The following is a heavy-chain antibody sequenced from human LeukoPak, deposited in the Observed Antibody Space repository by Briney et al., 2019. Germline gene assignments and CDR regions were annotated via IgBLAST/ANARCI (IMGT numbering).Heavy chain of an antibody. V-gene: IGHV4-30-4*07. Sequence: SETLSLTCAVSGGSISSGGYSWSWIRQPPGKGLEWIGYIYYSGSTYYIPSLRSRVTISVDTSKNQFSLKLSSVTAADTAVYYCASTRWGAFDYWGQGTLVTVSS. CDR1: GGSISSGGYS. CDR2: IYYSGST. J-gene: IGHJ4*02. D-gene: IGHD4-23*01. CDR3: ASTRWGAFDY.